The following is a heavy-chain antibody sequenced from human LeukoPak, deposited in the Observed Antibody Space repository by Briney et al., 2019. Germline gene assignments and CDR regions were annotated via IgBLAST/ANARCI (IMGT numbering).Heavy chain of an antibody. CDR2: IRSKANSYAT. V-gene: IGHV3-73*01. CDR3: TSSGYEGYYYYYYGMDV. J-gene: IGHJ6*02. Sequence: GGSLRLSCAASGYTFSGCAMHWVRQASGKGLEWVGRIRSKANSYATAYAASVKGRFTISRDDSKNTAYLQMNSLKTEDTAVYYCTSSGYEGYYYYYYGMDVWGQGTTVTVSS. D-gene: IGHD5-12*01. CDR1: GYTFSGCA.